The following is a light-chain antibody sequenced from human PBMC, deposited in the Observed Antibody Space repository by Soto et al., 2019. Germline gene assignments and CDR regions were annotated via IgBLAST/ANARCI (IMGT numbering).Light chain of an antibody. CDR1: QSVYSN. V-gene: IGKV3-15*01. CDR2: GTS. CDR3: QQYNNWPLT. J-gene: IGKJ4*01. Sequence: EIVMTQSPATLSVSPGERATLSCRASQSVYSNLAWYQQKPGQAPRLLIYGTSTRATGIPARFSGSGSGTEFSLTISSLQSEDFGVYYCQQYNNWPLTFGGGTKVEIE.